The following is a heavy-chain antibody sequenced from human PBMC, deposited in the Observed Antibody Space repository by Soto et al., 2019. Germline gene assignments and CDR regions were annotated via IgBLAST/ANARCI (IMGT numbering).Heavy chain of an antibody. CDR3: AKDRTVAARNFDS. CDR2: ISTSIDAT. V-gene: IGHV3-23*01. Sequence: GGSLRLSCAASGFAFSNYAMHWVRQAPGKGLEWVSSISTSIDATYYADSVKGRFTISRDDSKNTLYLQMNSLRAEDSAVYYCAKDRTVAARNFDSGAREPRSPSPQ. J-gene: IGHJ4*02. CDR1: GFAFSNYA. D-gene: IGHD6-6*01.